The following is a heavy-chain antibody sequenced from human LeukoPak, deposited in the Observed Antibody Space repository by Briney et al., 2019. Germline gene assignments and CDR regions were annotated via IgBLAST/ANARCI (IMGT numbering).Heavy chain of an antibody. Sequence: GGSLRLSCVASGFTFSNYWMSWVRQSPGKGLEWVANIKQDGSEKYFVDSVKGRFTISRDNAGNSLYLQMSSLRAEDTAVYYCAKVVSYYYDSSVYYQDYWGQGTLVTVSS. J-gene: IGHJ4*02. D-gene: IGHD3-22*01. CDR1: GFTFSNYW. V-gene: IGHV3-7*02. CDR3: AKVVSYYYDSSVYYQDY. CDR2: IKQDGSEK.